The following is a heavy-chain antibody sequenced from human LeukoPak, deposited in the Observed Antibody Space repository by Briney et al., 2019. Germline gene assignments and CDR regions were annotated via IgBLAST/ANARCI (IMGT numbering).Heavy chain of an antibody. CDR2: IYYSGST. CDR1: GGSISSSSYY. CDR3: ARVTQGPRVDY. J-gene: IGHJ4*02. Sequence: SETLSLTCTVSGGSISSSSYYWGWIRQPPGKGLEWIGSIYYSGSTYYNPSLKSRVTISVDTSKNQFSLKLSSVTAADTAVYYCARVTQGPRVDYWGQGTLVTVSS. V-gene: IGHV4-39*07.